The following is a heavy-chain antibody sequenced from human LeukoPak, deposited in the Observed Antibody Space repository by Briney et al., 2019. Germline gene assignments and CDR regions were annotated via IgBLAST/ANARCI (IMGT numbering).Heavy chain of an antibody. CDR2: ISGSGGST. CDR3: AKGDYGSGSYYDY. CDR1: GFTFSSYA. D-gene: IGHD3-10*01. J-gene: IGHJ4*02. Sequence: PGGSLRLSCAASGFTFSSYAMSWVRQAPGKGLEWVSAISGSGGSTYYADSVKGRFTTSRDNSKNTLYLQMNSLRAEDTAVYYCAKGDYGSGSYYDYWGQGTLVTVSS. V-gene: IGHV3-23*01.